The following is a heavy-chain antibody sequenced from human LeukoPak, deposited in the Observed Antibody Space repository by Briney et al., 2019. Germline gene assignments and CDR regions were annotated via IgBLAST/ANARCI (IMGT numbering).Heavy chain of an antibody. V-gene: IGHV3-49*04. CDR1: GFTFRDHA. Sequence: GGSLRLSCRGSGFTFRDHAMSWVRQAPGKGLEWVGLVRSKIFGGTAEYAASVKGRFSVSRDDSNNIAYLEMSSLTTEDTAVYYCSRGLISPGKKYWFDYWGQGARVTVSS. J-gene: IGHJ4*02. D-gene: IGHD2-8*02. CDR3: SRGLISPGKKYWFDY. CDR2: VRSKIFGGTA.